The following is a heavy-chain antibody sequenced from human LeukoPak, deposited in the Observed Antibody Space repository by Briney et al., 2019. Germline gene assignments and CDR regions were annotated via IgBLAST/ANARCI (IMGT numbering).Heavy chain of an antibody. CDR3: ARVSSSWSGGYYYYYMDV. Sequence: GGSLRLSCAASGFTFSSYWMSWVRQAPGKGLEWVANIKQDGSEKYYVDPVKGRFTISRDNAKNSLYLQMNSLRAEDTAVYYCARVSSSWSGGYYYYYMDVWGKGTMVTVSS. J-gene: IGHJ6*03. V-gene: IGHV3-7*01. CDR1: GFTFSSYW. CDR2: IKQDGSEK. D-gene: IGHD6-13*01.